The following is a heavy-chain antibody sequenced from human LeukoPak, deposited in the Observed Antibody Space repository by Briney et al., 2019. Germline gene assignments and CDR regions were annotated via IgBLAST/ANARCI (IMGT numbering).Heavy chain of an antibody. V-gene: IGHV1-18*01. CDR1: GYTFTSYG. CDR3: ARVSYYESSGYYEH. Sequence: ASVKVSCKASGYTFTSYGISWVRQAPGQGLEWMGWISAYNGNTNYAQKFQGRVTMTRDTSISTVYMELSRLRSDDTAVYYCARVSYYESSGYYEHWGQGTLVTVSS. D-gene: IGHD3-22*01. CDR2: ISAYNGNT. J-gene: IGHJ1*01.